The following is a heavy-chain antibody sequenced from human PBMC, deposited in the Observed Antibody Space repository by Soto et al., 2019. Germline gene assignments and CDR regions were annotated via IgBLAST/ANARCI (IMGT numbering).Heavy chain of an antibody. Sequence: QVQLVESGGGVVQPGRSLRLSCAASGFTFSSFGMHWVRQAPGKGLEWVAIISYDGNNKYYADSVQGRFTISRDNSKNTLYLKMNSLRAEDTAVYYCARQFDSSGWYYYYYGMDVWGQGTTVTVSS. CDR3: ARQFDSSGWYYYYYGMDV. CDR1: GFTFSSFG. CDR2: ISYDGNNK. J-gene: IGHJ6*02. V-gene: IGHV3-30*03. D-gene: IGHD6-19*01.